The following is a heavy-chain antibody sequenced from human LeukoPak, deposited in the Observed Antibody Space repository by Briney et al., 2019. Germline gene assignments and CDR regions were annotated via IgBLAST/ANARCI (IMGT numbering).Heavy chain of an antibody. J-gene: IGHJ4*02. CDR2: ISTHSTYT. CDR1: GFIFSDYS. D-gene: IGHD3-10*01. V-gene: IGHV3-11*03. Sequence: PGGSLRLSCAASGFIFSDYSMSWIRQAPGKGLEWVSYISTHSTYTHYADSVRGRFTISRDNAKNSLYLQMNSLRAEDTAVYYCATYYYASGRSDWGQGTLVTVSS. CDR3: ATYYYASGRSD.